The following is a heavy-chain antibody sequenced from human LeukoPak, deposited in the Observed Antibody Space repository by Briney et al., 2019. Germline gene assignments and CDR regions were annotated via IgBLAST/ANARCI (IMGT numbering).Heavy chain of an antibody. CDR1: GFTFSSYA. CDR3: AKDTSVAVTTFDY. V-gene: IGHV3-23*01. D-gene: IGHD6-19*01. Sequence: GGSLRLSCAASGFTFSSYAMSWVRQAPGKGLEWVSAISGSGGSTYYADSVKGRFTISRDNAKNSLYLQMNSLRAEDTALYYCAKDTSVAVTTFDYWGQGTLVTVSS. J-gene: IGHJ4*02. CDR2: ISGSGGST.